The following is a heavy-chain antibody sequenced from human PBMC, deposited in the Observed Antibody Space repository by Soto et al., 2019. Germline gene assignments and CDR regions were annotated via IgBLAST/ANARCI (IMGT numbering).Heavy chain of an antibody. D-gene: IGHD1-1*01. CDR3: ARPRQLERLGDAFDI. J-gene: IGHJ3*02. V-gene: IGHV5-51*01. Sequence: GESLKISCKGSGYSFTSYWIGWVRQMPGKGLEWMGIIYPGDSDTRYSPSFQGQVTISADKSISTAYLQWSSLKASDTAMYYCARPRQLERLGDAFDIWGQGTMVTVSS. CDR2: IYPGDSDT. CDR1: GYSFTSYW.